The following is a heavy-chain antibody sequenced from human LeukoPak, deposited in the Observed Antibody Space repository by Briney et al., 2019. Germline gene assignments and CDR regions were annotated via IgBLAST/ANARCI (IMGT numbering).Heavy chain of an antibody. V-gene: IGHV3-23*01. Sequence: GGSLRLSCAASGFTFSSYAMSWVRQAPGKGLEWVSAISGSGGSTYYADSVKGRFTTSRDNSKNTLYLQMNSLRAEDTAVYYCAKSVAGQQWLVQSLDYWGQGTLVTVSS. J-gene: IGHJ4*02. CDR2: ISGSGGST. D-gene: IGHD6-19*01. CDR1: GFTFSSYA. CDR3: AKSVAGQQWLVQSLDY.